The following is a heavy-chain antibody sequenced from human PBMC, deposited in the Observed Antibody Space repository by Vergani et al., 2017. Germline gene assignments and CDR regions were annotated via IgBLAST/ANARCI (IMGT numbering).Heavy chain of an antibody. D-gene: IGHD6-6*01. CDR2: ITPILGIA. Sequence: QVQLVQSGAEVKKPGSSVKVSCKASGGTFSSYAISWVRQAPGQGLEWMGRITPILGIANYAQKFQGRVTITADKSTSTAYMGLSSLRSEDTAVYYCARDVVIGSSNYYYGMDVWGQGTTVTVSS. V-gene: IGHV1-69*04. CDR1: GGTFSSYA. CDR3: ARDVVIGSSNYYYGMDV. J-gene: IGHJ6*02.